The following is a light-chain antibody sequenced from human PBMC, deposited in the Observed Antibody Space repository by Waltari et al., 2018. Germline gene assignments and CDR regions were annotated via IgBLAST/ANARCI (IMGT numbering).Light chain of an antibody. V-gene: IGLV1-44*01. Sequence: QSVLTQPPSASGTPGQRVTISCSGTYSNVGNNVVNWYQQLPGTVPKLLIYRNDQLPSGVPDRFSGSKSGTSASLAISGLRSEDEADYFCASWDDSPNGRWVFGGGTKVTVL. CDR1: YSNVGNNV. CDR2: RND. J-gene: IGLJ3*02. CDR3: ASWDDSPNGRWV.